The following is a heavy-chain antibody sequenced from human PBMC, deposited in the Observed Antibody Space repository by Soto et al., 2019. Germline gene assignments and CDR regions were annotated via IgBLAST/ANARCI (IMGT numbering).Heavy chain of an antibody. Sequence: EVQLVESGGGLVQPGGSLRLSCAASGFTVSNNYMSWVRQAPGKGLEWVSLIYSGGSTHYADSVKGRFTISRDNSKNTLYLQMSSLRVEDTAVYYCAGYSHKGDWGQGTLVTVSS. CDR3: AGYSHKGD. J-gene: IGHJ4*02. V-gene: IGHV3-66*01. CDR1: GFTVSNNY. D-gene: IGHD1-26*01. CDR2: IYSGGST.